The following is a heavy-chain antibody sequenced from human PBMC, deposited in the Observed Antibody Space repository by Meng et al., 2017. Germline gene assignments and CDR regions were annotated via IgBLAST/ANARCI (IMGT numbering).Heavy chain of an antibody. J-gene: IGHJ4*02. CDR1: GYTFTGYY. CDR3: VYGSGSYYNVGYFDY. Sequence: ASVKVSCKASGYTFTGYYMHWVRQAPGQGLEWMGWINPNSGGTNYAQKFQGRVTMTRDTSISTAYMELSRLRSDDTAVYYCVYGSGSYYNVGYFDYWGQGTLVTVSS. CDR2: INPNSGGT. V-gene: IGHV1-2*02. D-gene: IGHD3-10*01.